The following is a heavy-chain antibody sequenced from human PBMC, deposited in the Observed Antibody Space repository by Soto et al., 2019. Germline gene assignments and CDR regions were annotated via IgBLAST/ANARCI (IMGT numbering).Heavy chain of an antibody. CDR2: ISYDGSNK. D-gene: IGHD5-18*01. J-gene: IGHJ6*02. CDR3: AKAQLRVLNVDTAMSTNYYYGMDV. CDR1: GFTFSSYG. Sequence: QVQLVESGGGVVQAGRSLRLSCAASGFTFSSYGMHWVRQAPGKGLEWVAVISYDGSNKYYADSVKGRFTISRDNSKNTLYLQMNSLRAEDTAVYYCAKAQLRVLNVDTAMSTNYYYGMDVWGQGTTVTVSS. V-gene: IGHV3-30*18.